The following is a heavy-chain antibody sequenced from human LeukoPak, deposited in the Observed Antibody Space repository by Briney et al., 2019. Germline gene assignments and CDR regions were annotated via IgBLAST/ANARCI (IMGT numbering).Heavy chain of an antibody. V-gene: IGHV4-59*01. CDR1: GGSISSYY. CDR2: THYSGAT. Sequence: SETLSLTCTVSGGSISSYYWSWLRQPPGKGLEYIGYTHYSGATNYNPSLKSRVTISLDTSGNQFSLKLSSVTAADTAVYYCARWRRLGYCSGGSCYSANWFDPWGQGTLVTVSS. CDR3: ARWRRLGYCSGGSCYSANWFDP. D-gene: IGHD2-15*01. J-gene: IGHJ5*02.